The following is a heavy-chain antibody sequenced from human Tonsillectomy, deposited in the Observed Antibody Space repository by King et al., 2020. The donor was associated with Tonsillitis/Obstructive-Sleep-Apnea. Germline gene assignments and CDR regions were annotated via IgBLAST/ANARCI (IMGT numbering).Heavy chain of an antibody. CDR1: GGSISSGGYY. CDR2: IYYSGST. Sequence: QLQESGPGLVKPSQTLSLTCTVSGGSISSGGYYWSWIRQHPGKGLEWIGYIYYSGSTYYNPSLKSRVTISVDTSKNQFSLKLSSVTAADTAVYYCASEEYSSSWYPTESFDIWGQGTMVTVSS. CDR3: ASEEYSSSWYPTESFDI. D-gene: IGHD6-13*01. J-gene: IGHJ3*02. V-gene: IGHV4-31*03.